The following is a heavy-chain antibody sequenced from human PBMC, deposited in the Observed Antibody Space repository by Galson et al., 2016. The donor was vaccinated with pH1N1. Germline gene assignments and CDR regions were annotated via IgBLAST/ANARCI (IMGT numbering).Heavy chain of an antibody. V-gene: IGHV1-2*02. CDR1: GYTFTGYF. J-gene: IGHJ5*02. CDR2: INPNNGGT. CDR3: ARDLYYDTSGYYPLDP. Sequence: SVKVSCKASGYTFTGYFMHWVRQAPGQGLEWMGWINPNNGGTNYAQKFQGRVTLTRDASISTAYMELSRLRSDDTAVYYCARDLYYDTSGYYPLDPWGQGTLVTVSS. D-gene: IGHD3-22*01.